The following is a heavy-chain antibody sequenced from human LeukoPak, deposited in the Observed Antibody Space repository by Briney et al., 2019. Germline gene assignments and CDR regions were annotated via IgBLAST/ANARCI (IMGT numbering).Heavy chain of an antibody. CDR1: GGSISSGGYY. CDR3: ARAHIVVVPAATPLFDY. CDR2: IYYSGST. V-gene: IGHV4-31*03. J-gene: IGHJ4*02. Sequence: SQTLSLTCTVSGGSISSGGYYWSWIRQHPGKGLEWIGYIYYSGSTYYNPSLKSRVTISVDTSKNQFSLKLSSVTAADTAVYYCARAHIVVVPAATPLFDYWGQGTLITVSS. D-gene: IGHD2-2*01.